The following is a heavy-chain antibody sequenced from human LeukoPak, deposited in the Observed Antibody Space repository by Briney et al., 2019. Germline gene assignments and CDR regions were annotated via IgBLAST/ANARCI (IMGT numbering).Heavy chain of an antibody. CDR2: IRSKAYGGTT. V-gene: IGHV3-49*04. CDR3: TRDASNYDFWSGYLNWFDP. Sequence: PGGSLRLSCTASGFTFGDYAMSWVRQAPGKGLEWVGFIRSKAYGGTTEYAASVKGRFTISRDDSKGIAYLQMNSLKTEDTAVYYCTRDASNYDFWSGYLNWFDPWGQGTLVTVSS. D-gene: IGHD3-3*01. J-gene: IGHJ5*02. CDR1: GFTFGDYA.